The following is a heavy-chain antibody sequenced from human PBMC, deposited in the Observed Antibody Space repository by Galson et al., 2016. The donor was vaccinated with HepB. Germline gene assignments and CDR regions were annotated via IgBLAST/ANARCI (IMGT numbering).Heavy chain of an antibody. D-gene: IGHD3-22*01. Sequence: SLRLSCAASGFAFSEFKFNWVRQAPGKGPEWVASISRTSTYIEYAASVRGRSIISRDNAENSLYLQMDTPRAEDTAVYYCARDLSYYDSCVSDFWGQGTLVTVSS. CDR2: ISRTSTYI. V-gene: IGHV3-21*01. CDR3: ARDLSYYDSCVSDF. J-gene: IGHJ4*02. CDR1: GFAFSEFK.